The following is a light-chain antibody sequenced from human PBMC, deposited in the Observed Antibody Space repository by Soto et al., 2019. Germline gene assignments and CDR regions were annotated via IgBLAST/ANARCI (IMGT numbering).Light chain of an antibody. J-gene: IGKJ5*01. Sequence: EIVMTQSPATLSVSPGERATLSCRAIQSFSSNLAWYQQKPGQAPRLLIYVASTRAIGIPARFSGSGSGTEFTFTISSLQSEDFAVYYCQQYNNAITFGQGTRLEIK. CDR3: QQYNNAIT. V-gene: IGKV3-15*01. CDR1: QSFSSN. CDR2: VAS.